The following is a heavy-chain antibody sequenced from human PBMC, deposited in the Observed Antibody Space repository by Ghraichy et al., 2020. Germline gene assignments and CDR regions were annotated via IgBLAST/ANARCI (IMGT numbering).Heavy chain of an antibody. V-gene: IGHV4-34*01. CDR3: ARGRQGHY. CDR1: GGAFSAHY. Sequence: SETLSLTCAVYGGAFSAHYWSWVRQTPGKGREWIGEINSSGSTNYNPSLRSRVTISIDTSKNQFSLKLNSVTAAHTAIYYCARGRQGHYWGQGTLVTVSS. CDR2: INSSGST. J-gene: IGHJ4*02.